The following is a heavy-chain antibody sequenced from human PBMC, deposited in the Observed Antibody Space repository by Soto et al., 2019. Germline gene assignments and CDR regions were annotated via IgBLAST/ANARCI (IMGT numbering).Heavy chain of an antibody. D-gene: IGHD6-13*01. CDR2: IKTKGDGGAT. J-gene: IGHJ4*02. CDR1: GLTFTSAS. CDR3: TTRTAAVGFCSD. V-gene: IGHV3-15*07. Sequence: EVQLVESGGGLVEPGGSLRLSCAASGLTFTSASMNWVRQAPGKGLEWVGQIKTKGDGGATAYAAPVKGRFTVSRDDSINMLFLQMNSLKAEDTAVYYCTTRTAAVGFCSDWGQGTLVTVSS.